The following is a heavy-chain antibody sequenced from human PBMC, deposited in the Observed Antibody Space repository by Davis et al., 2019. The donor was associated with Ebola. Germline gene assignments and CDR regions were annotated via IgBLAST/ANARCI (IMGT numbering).Heavy chain of an antibody. CDR3: TTIDDDYGDYLVDY. CDR1: GFTFSNAW. D-gene: IGHD4-17*01. J-gene: IGHJ4*02. Sequence: GESLKISCAASGFTFSNAWMSWVRQAPGKGLEWVGRIKSKTDGGTTDYAAPVKGRFTISRDDSKNTLYLQMNSLKTEDTAVYYCTTIDDDYGDYLVDYWGQGTLVTVSS. V-gene: IGHV3-15*01. CDR2: IKSKTDGGTT.